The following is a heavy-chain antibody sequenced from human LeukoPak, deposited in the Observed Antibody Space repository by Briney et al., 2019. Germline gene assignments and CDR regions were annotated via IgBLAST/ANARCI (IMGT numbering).Heavy chain of an antibody. D-gene: IGHD3-22*01. V-gene: IGHV3-23*01. J-gene: IGHJ4*02. CDR2: ISGSGGST. CDR1: GFTFSSYA. Sequence: GGSLRLSCAASGFTFSSYAMSWVRQAPGKGLGWVSAISGSGGSTYYADSVKGRFTISRDNSKNTLYLQMNSLRAEDTAVYYCAKDPARNYYDSSGYGRIDYWGQGTLVTVSS. CDR3: AKDPARNYYDSSGYGRIDY.